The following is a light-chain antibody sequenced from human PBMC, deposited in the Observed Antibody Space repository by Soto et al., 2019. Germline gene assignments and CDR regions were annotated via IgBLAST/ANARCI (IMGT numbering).Light chain of an antibody. CDR2: DAS. J-gene: IGKJ5*01. CDR1: ESIRTW. CDR3: QQYGNSPIT. V-gene: IGKV1-5*01. Sequence: DIQMTQSPTTLSASIGDRVTITCRASESIRTWLAWYQHKPGRAPKFLIYDASTLESGVPSRFSGSGSGTDFTLTISRLEPEDFAVYYCQQYGNSPITFGQGTRLEIK.